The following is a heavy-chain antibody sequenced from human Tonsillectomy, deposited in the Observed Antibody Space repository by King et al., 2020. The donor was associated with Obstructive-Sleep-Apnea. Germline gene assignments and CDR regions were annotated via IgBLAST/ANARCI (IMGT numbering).Heavy chain of an antibody. D-gene: IGHD3-10*01. CDR3: ARDAYGSGSYYDDY. CDR1: GYSISSGYD. V-gene: IGHV4-38-2*02. Sequence: VQLQESGPGLVKPSETLSLTCTVSGYSISSGYDWGWIRQPPGKGREWIGSIYHSGRTYCNPSLKIRVTISVETSKNQFSLKLSSVTAADTAVYYCARDAYGSGSYYDDYWGQGTLVTVSS. CDR2: IYHSGRT. J-gene: IGHJ4*02.